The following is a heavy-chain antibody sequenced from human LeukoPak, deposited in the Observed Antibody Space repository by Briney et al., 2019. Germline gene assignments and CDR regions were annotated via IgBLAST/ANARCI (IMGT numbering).Heavy chain of an antibody. Sequence: SVKVSCKASGYTFTSYGISWVRQAPGQGLEWMGGIIPIFGTANYAQKFQGRVTITADESTSTAYMELSSLRSEDTAVYYCARDTLRYSGGYSTHYWGQEPLATVPS. CDR1: GYTFTSYG. V-gene: IGHV1-69*13. CDR2: IIPIFGTA. J-gene: IGHJ4*02. D-gene: IGHD3-22*01. CDR3: ARDTLRYSGGYSTHY.